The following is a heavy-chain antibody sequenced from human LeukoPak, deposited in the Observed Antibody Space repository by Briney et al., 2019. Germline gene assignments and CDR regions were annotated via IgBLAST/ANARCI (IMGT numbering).Heavy chain of an antibody. D-gene: IGHD3-22*01. CDR2: LSGSGGHT. J-gene: IGHJ4*02. Sequence: GGSLRLSCAASGFTFSSYAMGWVRQAPGKGPEWVSSLSGSGGHTYFADSVKGRFTISRDNSKNTLDLQMNSLKVEDTAVYYCAKFRYHSNDNNYLDFNYWGQGTLVTVSS. CDR1: GFTFSSYA. V-gene: IGHV3-23*01. CDR3: AKFRYHSNDNNYLDFNY.